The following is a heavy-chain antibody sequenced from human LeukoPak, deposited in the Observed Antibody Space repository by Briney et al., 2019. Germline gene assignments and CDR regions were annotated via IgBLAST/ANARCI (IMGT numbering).Heavy chain of an antibody. D-gene: IGHD3-10*01. J-gene: IGHJ6*03. CDR2: IYYSGST. CDR1: GGSISSYY. CDR3: ARGIPMVRGVMDYMDV. V-gene: IGHV4-59*01. Sequence: SETLSLTCTVSGGSISSYYWSWIRQPPGKGLEWLGYIYYSGSTNYNPSLKSRVTISVDTSKNQFSLKLSSVTAADTAVYYCARGIPMVRGVMDYMDVWGKGTTVTISS.